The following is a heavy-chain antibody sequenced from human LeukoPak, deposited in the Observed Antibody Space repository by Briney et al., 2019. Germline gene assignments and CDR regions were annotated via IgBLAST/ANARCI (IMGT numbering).Heavy chain of an antibody. D-gene: IGHD4-17*01. CDR1: GGSISSGGYY. Sequence: PQTLSLTCTVSGGSISSGGYYWSWIRQHPGKGLEWIGYIYYTGSTYYNPSLKSRLAISVDTSKNQFSLKLSSVTAADTAVYYCARSGDYGEDSSVEYYFDYWGQGTLVTVSS. J-gene: IGHJ4*02. CDR3: ARSGDYGEDSSVEYYFDY. CDR2: IYYTGST. V-gene: IGHV4-31*03.